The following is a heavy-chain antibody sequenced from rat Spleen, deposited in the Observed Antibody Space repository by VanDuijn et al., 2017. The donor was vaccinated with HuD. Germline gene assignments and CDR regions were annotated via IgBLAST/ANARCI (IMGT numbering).Heavy chain of an antibody. V-gene: IGHV2S8*01. CDR3: TRESLPGYNSHWFVY. J-gene: IGHJ3*01. CDR2: ISSGGNT. CDR1: GFSLTTYG. D-gene: IGHD1-4*01. Sequence: QVQMKETGPGLVQTTQTLSVTCTVSGFSLTTYGVHWVRQPPGEGLEWIAAISSGGNTYYNSALKSRLSISRDTSKSQVFLKMNSLQTEDTATYFCTRESLPGYNSHWFVYWGQGTLVTVSS.